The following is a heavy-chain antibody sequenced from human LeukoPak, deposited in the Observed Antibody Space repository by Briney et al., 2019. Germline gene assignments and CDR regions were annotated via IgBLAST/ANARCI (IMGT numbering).Heavy chain of an antibody. Sequence: GESLKISCKGSGYSFSDYWIAWVRQMPGKGLEWMGMIYPGDSDTKYSPSFQGQVTISADKSISAAYLQWSSLKASDTAIYYCARGYQLLGWFDPWGQGTLVTVSS. CDR3: ARGYQLLGWFDP. D-gene: IGHD2-2*01. CDR2: IYPGDSDT. J-gene: IGHJ5*02. CDR1: GYSFSDYW. V-gene: IGHV5-51*01.